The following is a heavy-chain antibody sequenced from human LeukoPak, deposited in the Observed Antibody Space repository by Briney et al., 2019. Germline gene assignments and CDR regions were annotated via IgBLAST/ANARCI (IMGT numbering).Heavy chain of an antibody. V-gene: IGHV4-4*07. Sequence: SETLSLTCTVSGGSISSYYWSWIRQPAGKGLEWIGHTYPGGTTSYNPSLKSRVTMSVDTSKNQFSLRLTSVIAADTAVYYCGRDLLWWGQGTLVTVSS. CDR1: GGSISSYY. D-gene: IGHD2-21*01. CDR3: GRDLLW. CDR2: TYPGGTT. J-gene: IGHJ4*02.